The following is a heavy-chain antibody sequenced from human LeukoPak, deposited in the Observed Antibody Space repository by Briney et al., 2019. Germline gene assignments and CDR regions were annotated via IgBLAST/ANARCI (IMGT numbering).Heavy chain of an antibody. CDR3: ARDCSGGSCYSDAFDI. CDR1: GFTFSSYW. CDR2: IKQDGSEK. Sequence: GGSLRLSCAASGFTFSSYWMSWVRQTPGKGLEWVANIKQDGSEKYYVDSVKGRFTISRDNAKNSLYLQMNSLRAEDTAVYYCARDCSGGSCYSDAFDIWGQGTMVTVSS. J-gene: IGHJ3*02. D-gene: IGHD2-15*01. V-gene: IGHV3-7*01.